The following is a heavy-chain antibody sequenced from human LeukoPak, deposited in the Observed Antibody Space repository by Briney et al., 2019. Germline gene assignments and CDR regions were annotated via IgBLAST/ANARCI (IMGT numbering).Heavy chain of an antibody. V-gene: IGHV4-34*01. D-gene: IGHD3-22*01. CDR1: GGSFSGYY. J-gene: IGHJ6*03. Sequence: SETLSLTCAVYGGSFSGYYWSWIRQPPGKGLEWIGEINHSGSTNYNPSLRSRVTISVDTSKNQFSLKLSPVTAADTAVYYCARGPRYYYDSSGYSYYYYYYMDVWGKGTTVTVSS. CDR3: ARGPRYYYDSSGYSYYYYYYMDV. CDR2: INHSGST.